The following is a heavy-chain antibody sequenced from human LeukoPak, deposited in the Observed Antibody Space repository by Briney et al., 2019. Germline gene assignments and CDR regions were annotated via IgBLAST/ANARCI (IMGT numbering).Heavy chain of an antibody. CDR3: ARDGLDRTTCGGACYSAVFDY. CDR2: VSLDGSKK. CDR1: GFTFNNYG. V-gene: IGHV3-30*03. Sequence: GGSLRLSCTTSGFTFNNYGLHWVRQAPGKGPEWVAVVSLDGSKKFYADSVRGRFALSRDNSNNALYLQMTSLTVEDTAVYYCARDGLDRTTCGGACYSAVFDYWGQGALVTVSS. J-gene: IGHJ4*02. D-gene: IGHD2-21*02.